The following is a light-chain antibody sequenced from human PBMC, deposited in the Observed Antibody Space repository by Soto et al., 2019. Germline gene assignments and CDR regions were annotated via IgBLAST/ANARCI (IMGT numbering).Light chain of an antibody. V-gene: IGKV3-20*01. CDR2: AAS. CDR3: QQYGDSPLT. J-gene: IGKJ3*01. Sequence: EILLTQSPSTLSLSHGEGVTLSLRGSQSVTVNSLAWYQQKHGQAPRLLIYAASTRAAAVPDRFTGSGSGTDFALTISRLETEDFGVYYCQQYGDSPLTSGPGTKVDIK. CDR1: QSVTVNS.